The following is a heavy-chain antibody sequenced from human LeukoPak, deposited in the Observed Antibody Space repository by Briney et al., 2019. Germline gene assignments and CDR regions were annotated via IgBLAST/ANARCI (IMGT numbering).Heavy chain of an antibody. V-gene: IGHV1-46*01. D-gene: IGHD3-22*01. CDR3: ARETAYYYDSSGYGGGAFDI. CDR2: INPSGGST. J-gene: IGHJ3*02. Sequence: GASVKVSCKASGYTFTSYYMHWVRQAPGQGLEWMGIINPSGGSTSYAQKFQGRVTMTRDTSTSTVYMELSSLRSEDTAVYYCARETAYYYDSSGYGGGAFDIWGQGTMVTVSS. CDR1: GYTFTSYY.